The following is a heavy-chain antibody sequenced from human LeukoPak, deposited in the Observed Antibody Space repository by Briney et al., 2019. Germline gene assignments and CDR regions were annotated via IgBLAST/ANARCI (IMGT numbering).Heavy chain of an antibody. CDR3: AKSSDSLFSDY. J-gene: IGHJ4*02. Sequence: GGSLRLSCAASGFNFSSYAMNWVRQAPGKGLEWVTVISDGGHSTYYADSVKGRFTISRDNSKNTLYLQMTSLTAADTAVYFCAKSSDSLFSDYWGQGTLVTVSS. CDR1: GFNFSSYA. CDR2: ISDGGHST. V-gene: IGHV3-23*01. D-gene: IGHD2-21*02.